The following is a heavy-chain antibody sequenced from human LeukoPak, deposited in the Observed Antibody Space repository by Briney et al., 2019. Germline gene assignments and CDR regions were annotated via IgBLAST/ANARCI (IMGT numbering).Heavy chain of an antibody. CDR3: AKHRGYISDDMDV. D-gene: IGHD5-18*01. J-gene: IGHJ6*02. CDR1: GFTFRNYA. Sequence: GGSLRLSCAASGFTFRNYAMSWARQAPGKGLEWVSSISGSGASTYYADSVKGRFPISRDNSKTTLYLQMNSLRAEDTAVYYCAKHRGYISDDMDVWGQGTTVTVSS. CDR2: ISGSGAST. V-gene: IGHV3-23*01.